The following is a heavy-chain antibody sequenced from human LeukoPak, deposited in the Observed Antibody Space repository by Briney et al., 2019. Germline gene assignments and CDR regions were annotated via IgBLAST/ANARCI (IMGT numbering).Heavy chain of an antibody. CDR2: IYYSGST. Sequence: PSETLSLTCIVSGGSINSRSHYWGWVRQPPGKGLEGIGNIYYSGSTYYNPSLKSRVTISIDTSKNQFSLKLSSVTATATAVYYCASLREGGVAHWFDPWGQGTLVTVSS. V-gene: IGHV4-39*01. D-gene: IGHD2-15*01. CDR1: GGSINSRSHY. CDR3: ASLREGGVAHWFDP. J-gene: IGHJ5*02.